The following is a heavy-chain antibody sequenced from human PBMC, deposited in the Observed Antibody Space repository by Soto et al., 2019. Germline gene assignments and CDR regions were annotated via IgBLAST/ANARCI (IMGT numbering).Heavy chain of an antibody. J-gene: IGHJ4*02. V-gene: IGHV4-31*03. D-gene: IGHD4-17*01. Sequence: QVQLQESGPGLVKPSQTLSLTCTVSGASISGSGYFWSWIRQHPGKGLEWIGHIYHIGTTYYNPSLESRITVSVDTSKHQFSLNLTSVTAADTAVYYCARDLYGDYVDSWGQGILVTVSS. CDR3: ARDLYGDYVDS. CDR2: IYHIGTT. CDR1: GASISGSGYF.